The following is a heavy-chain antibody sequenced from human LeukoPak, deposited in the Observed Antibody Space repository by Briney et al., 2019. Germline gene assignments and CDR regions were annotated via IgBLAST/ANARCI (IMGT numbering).Heavy chain of an antibody. Sequence: PSETLSLTCAVSGGPISSGGYSWSWIRQPPGKGLEWIGYIYHSGSTYYNPSLKSRVTISVDRSKNQFSLKLSSVTAADTAVYYCARAVTTVTTIFYYWGQGTLVTVSS. CDR3: ARAVTTVTTIFYY. J-gene: IGHJ4*02. V-gene: IGHV4-30-2*01. CDR2: IYHSGST. CDR1: GGPISSGGYS. D-gene: IGHD4-17*01.